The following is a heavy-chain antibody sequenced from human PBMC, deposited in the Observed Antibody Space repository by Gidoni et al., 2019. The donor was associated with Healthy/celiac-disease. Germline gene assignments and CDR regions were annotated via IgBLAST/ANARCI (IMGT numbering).Heavy chain of an antibody. J-gene: IGHJ4*02. V-gene: IGHV3-13*04. D-gene: IGHD3-10*01. CDR2: IGTAGDT. CDR3: ARAPPYYYGSGSYASPFDY. Sequence: EVQLVASGGGLVHPGGSLRLSCSASEFPFSSYDMHWVRQATGKGLEWVSAIGTAGDTYYPGSVKGRFTISRENAKNSLYLQMNSLRAGDTAVYYCARAPPYYYGSGSYASPFDYWGQGTLVTVSS. CDR1: EFPFSSYD.